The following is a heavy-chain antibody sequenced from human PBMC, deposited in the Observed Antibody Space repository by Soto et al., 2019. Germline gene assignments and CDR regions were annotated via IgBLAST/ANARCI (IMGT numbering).Heavy chain of an antibody. CDR1: GGSFSGYY. Sequence: PSETLSLTCAVYGGSFSGYYWSWIRQPPGKGLEWIGEINHSGSTNYNPSLKSRVTISVDTSKNQFSLKLSSATAADTAVYYCARGFKRWLQSTFDYWGQGTLVTVSS. CDR3: ARGFKRWLQSTFDY. CDR2: INHSGST. D-gene: IGHD5-12*01. V-gene: IGHV4-34*01. J-gene: IGHJ4*02.